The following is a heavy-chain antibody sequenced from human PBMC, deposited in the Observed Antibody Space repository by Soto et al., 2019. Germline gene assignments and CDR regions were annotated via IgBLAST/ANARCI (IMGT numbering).Heavy chain of an antibody. J-gene: IGHJ6*03. V-gene: IGHV3-23*01. CDR3: AKAGYCSGGSCYGTYYYYYYMDV. CDR1: GFTFSSYA. Sequence: GGSLRLSCAASGFTFSSYAMSWVRQAPGKGLEWVSAISGSGGSTYYADSVKGRFTISRDNSKNTLYLQMNSLRAEDTAVYYCAKAGYCSGGSCYGTYYYYYYMDVWGKGTTVTVSS. CDR2: ISGSGGST. D-gene: IGHD2-15*01.